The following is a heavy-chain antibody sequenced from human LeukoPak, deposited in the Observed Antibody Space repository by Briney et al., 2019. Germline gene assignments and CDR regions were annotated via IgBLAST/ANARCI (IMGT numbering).Heavy chain of an antibody. CDR2: ISYDGSNK. CDR1: GFTFSSYA. J-gene: IGHJ4*02. Sequence: PGRSLRLSCAASGFTFSSYAMHWVRQAPGKGLEWVAVISYDGSNKYYADSVKGRFTISRDNSKNTLYLQMNSLRAEDTAVYYCAREEGIVVVPAATDYWGQGTLVTVSS. V-gene: IGHV3-30*04. CDR3: AREEGIVVVPAATDY. D-gene: IGHD2-2*01.